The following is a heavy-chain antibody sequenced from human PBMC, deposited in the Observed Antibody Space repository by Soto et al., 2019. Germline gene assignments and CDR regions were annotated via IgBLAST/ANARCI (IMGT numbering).Heavy chain of an antibody. D-gene: IGHD6-19*01. CDR3: AMPPGYNRGWFAIFDY. CDR2: VSYDGSNE. CDR1: GFTFSNYA. Sequence: QVQLVESGGGVVQPGRSLRLSCAASGFTFSNYAMHWVRLAPGKGLEWVAVVSYDGSNEDFADSVKGRFTISRDNSKNTLTLQMNSLRADDTAVYYCAMPPGYNRGWFAIFDYWGQGTLVTVSS. J-gene: IGHJ4*02. V-gene: IGHV3-30*03.